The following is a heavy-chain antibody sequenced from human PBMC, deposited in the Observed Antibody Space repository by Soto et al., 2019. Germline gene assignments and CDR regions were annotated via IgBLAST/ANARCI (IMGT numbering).Heavy chain of an antibody. J-gene: IGHJ4*02. CDR2: IYYSGST. CDR1: GGSISSSSYY. CDR3: ARRSGYCSNGVCRDYFDY. V-gene: IGHV4-39*01. Sequence: SETLSLTCTVSGGSISSSSYYWGWIRQPPGKGLEWIGTIYYSGSTYYNPSLKSRFTISVDTSKNQFSLKLSSVTAADTAMYYCARRSGYCSNGVCRDYFDYWGQGTLVTVSS. D-gene: IGHD2-8*01.